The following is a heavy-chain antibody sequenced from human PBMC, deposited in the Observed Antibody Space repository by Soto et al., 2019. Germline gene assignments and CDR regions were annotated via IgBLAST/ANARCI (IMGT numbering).Heavy chain of an antibody. CDR3: AKDLQISGDVVVIAIPLGAFDI. J-gene: IGHJ3*02. CDR1: GFTFSSYA. D-gene: IGHD2-21*01. CDR2: ISGSGGST. V-gene: IGHV3-23*01. Sequence: GGSLRLSCAASGFTFSSYAMSWVRQAPGKGLEWVSAISGSGGSTYYADSVKGRFTISRDNSKNTLYLQMNSLRAEDTAVYYCAKDLQISGDVVVIAIPLGAFDIWGQGTMVTVSS.